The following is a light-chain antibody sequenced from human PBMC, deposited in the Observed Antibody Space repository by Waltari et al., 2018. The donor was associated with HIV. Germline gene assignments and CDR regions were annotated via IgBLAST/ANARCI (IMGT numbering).Light chain of an antibody. J-gene: IGLJ3*02. CDR1: VSNIGINT. CDR3: AAWDVTLHGWV. Sequence: QSVLTQSPSASGTPGQRVTISCSGSVSNIGINTINWFQQRPGTAPKLLLFNDNERPSGVPDRFSGSKSGTSASLAISGLQSEDEANYYCAAWDVTLHGWVFGGGTKVTVL. V-gene: IGLV1-44*01. CDR2: NDN.